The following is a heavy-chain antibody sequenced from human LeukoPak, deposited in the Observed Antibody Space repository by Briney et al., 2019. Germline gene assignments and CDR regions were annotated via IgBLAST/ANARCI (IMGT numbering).Heavy chain of an antibody. Sequence: GGSLRLSCAASGFTFSSYGMSWVRQVPGKWLEWVSGISGNGGSTYFADSAKGRFTISRDNSKNTLSLQMNSLRADDTAVYYCAANYYGSGSSPYWGQGTLVTVSS. J-gene: IGHJ4*02. CDR1: GFTFSSYG. V-gene: IGHV3-23*01. CDR3: AANYYGSGSSPY. D-gene: IGHD3-10*01. CDR2: ISGNGGST.